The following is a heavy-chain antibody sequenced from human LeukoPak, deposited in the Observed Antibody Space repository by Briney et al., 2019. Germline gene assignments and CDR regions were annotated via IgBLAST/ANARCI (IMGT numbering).Heavy chain of an antibody. J-gene: IGHJ4*02. Sequence: GGSLRLSCAASGFTFRSYWMHWVRQAPGKGLVWVSRINSDRSSTSYADSVKGRFTISRDNAKNTLYLQMNSLRAEDTAVYYCARVGVVVPAPPDYWGQGTLVTVSS. CDR2: INSDRSST. CDR3: ARVGVVVPAPPDY. V-gene: IGHV3-74*01. D-gene: IGHD2-2*01. CDR1: GFTFRSYW.